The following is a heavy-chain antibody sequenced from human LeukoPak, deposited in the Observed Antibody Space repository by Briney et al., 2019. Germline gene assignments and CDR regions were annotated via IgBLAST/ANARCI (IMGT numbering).Heavy chain of an antibody. J-gene: IGHJ4*02. D-gene: IGHD3-3*01. Sequence: SVKVSCKASGYTFTSYAISWVRQAPGQGLEWMGRIIPILGIANYAQKFQGRVTITADKSTSTAYMELSSLRSEDTAVYYCASPSYYDFWSGYPLDYWGQGTLVTVSS. CDR1: GYTFTSYA. CDR3: ASPSYYDFWSGYPLDY. V-gene: IGHV1-69*04. CDR2: IIPILGIA.